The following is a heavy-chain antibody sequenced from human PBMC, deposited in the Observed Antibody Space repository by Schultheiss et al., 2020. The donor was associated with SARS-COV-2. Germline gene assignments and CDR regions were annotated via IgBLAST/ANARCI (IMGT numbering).Heavy chain of an antibody. D-gene: IGHD2-15*01. CDR3: ARDDCSGGSCYFHYYYYMDV. Sequence: GGSLRLSCAASGFTFSSYSMNWVCQAPGKGLEWVSYISSSSSTIYYADSVKGRFTISRDNAKNSLYLQMNSLRDEDTAVYYCARDDCSGGSCYFHYYYYMDVWGKGTTVTVSS. CDR2: ISSSSSTI. CDR1: GFTFSSYS. V-gene: IGHV3-48*02. J-gene: IGHJ6*03.